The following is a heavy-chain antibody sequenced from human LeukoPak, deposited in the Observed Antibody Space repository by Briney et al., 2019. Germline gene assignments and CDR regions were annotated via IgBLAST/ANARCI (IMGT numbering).Heavy chain of an antibody. J-gene: IGHJ4*02. CDR2: INILSNYI. D-gene: IGHD1-26*01. CDR1: GFTFSSYS. Sequence: PGGSLRLSCAASGFTFSSYSMNWVRQAPGKGLEWVSSINILSNYIYYADSVKGRFTISRDNAKNSLYLQMNSLRAEDTAVYYCVKDGSGSFDYWGQGTLVTVSS. CDR3: VKDGSGSFDY. V-gene: IGHV3-21*01.